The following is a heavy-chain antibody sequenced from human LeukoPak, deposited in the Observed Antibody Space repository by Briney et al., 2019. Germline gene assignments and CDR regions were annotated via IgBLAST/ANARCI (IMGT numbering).Heavy chain of an antibody. Sequence: ASVKVSCKASGYTFTGYYMHWVRQAPGQGLEWMGWINPNSGGTNYAQKFQGRVTMTRDTSISTAYMELSRLRSDDTAVYYCASIMEWVVAIVATTGEFDYWGQGTLVTVSS. CDR3: ASIMEWVVAIVATTGEFDY. D-gene: IGHD5-12*01. CDR2: INPNSGGT. V-gene: IGHV1-2*02. J-gene: IGHJ4*02. CDR1: GYTFTGYY.